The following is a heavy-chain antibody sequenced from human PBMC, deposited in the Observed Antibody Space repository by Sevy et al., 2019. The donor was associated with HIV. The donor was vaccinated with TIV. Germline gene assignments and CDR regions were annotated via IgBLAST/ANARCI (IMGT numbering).Heavy chain of an antibody. CDR1: GYTFTGYY. J-gene: IGHJ4*02. CDR2: INPKTGGT. V-gene: IGHV1-2*02. CDR3: ARMGDYFDTSGYYPLKY. D-gene: IGHD3-22*01. Sequence: ASVKVSCQASGYTFTGYYVHWLRQAPGQGLEWMGWINPKTGGTYFAKKFQDRVTMTTGTSITTANLELGGLGFDDTDVYYCARMGDYFDTSGYYPLKYWGQGTLVTVSS.